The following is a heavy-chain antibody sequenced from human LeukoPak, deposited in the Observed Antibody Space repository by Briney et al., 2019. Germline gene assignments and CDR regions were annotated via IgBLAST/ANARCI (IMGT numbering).Heavy chain of an antibody. D-gene: IGHD3-10*01. CDR3: ARDGAYYYGSGSYRVGYFDY. CDR2: IYSGESGT. V-gene: IGHV3-74*01. CDR1: GFTFGNYW. Sequence: GGSLRLSCAASGFTFGNYWMHWVRQAPGKGLVWVARIYSGESGTRYADSLKGRFTISRDNAKNTLYLQMNSLRAEDTAVYYCARDGAYYYGSGSYRVGYFDYWGQGTLVTVSS. J-gene: IGHJ4*02.